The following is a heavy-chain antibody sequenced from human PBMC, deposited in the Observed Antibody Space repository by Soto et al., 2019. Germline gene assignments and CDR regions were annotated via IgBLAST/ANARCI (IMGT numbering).Heavy chain of an antibody. V-gene: IGHV5-51*01. D-gene: IGHD3-10*01. Sequence: PGESLQNSCKGSGYRFTSYWIGWVRQMPGKGLEWMGIIYPGDSDTRYSPSFQGQVTISADKSISTAYLQWSSLKASDTAMYYCAGGGVRGVITRTRDYYGMDVWGQGTTVTVSS. CDR2: IYPGDSDT. J-gene: IGHJ6*02. CDR3: AGGGVRGVITRTRDYYGMDV. CDR1: GYRFTSYW.